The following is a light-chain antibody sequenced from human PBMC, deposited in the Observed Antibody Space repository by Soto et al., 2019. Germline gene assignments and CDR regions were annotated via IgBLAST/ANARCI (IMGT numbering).Light chain of an antibody. CDR2: DDN. CDR1: SSNIGGNS. J-gene: IGLJ1*01. CDR3: GSWDSSLSAYV. V-gene: IGLV1-51*01. Sequence: QSVLTQPPSVSGTPGQRVNISCSGSSSNIGGNSVSWYQQLPGTAPKLLIYDDNKRPSGIPDRFSGSKSGTSATLGITGFQTGDEADYYCGSWDSSLSAYVFGTGTKLTVL.